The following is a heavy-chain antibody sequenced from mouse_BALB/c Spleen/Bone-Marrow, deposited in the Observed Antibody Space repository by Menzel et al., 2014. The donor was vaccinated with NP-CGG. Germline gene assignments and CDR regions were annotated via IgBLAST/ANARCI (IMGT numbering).Heavy chain of an antibody. CDR2: IYPGNSDT. CDR3: TRSMGFYYAMDY. CDR1: GYTFTIYW. V-gene: IGHV1-5*01. D-gene: IGHD2-3*01. Sequence: VQLQQSGTVLARPGASVKMSCKASGYTFTIYWMHWVEQRPGQGLEWIGAIYPGNSDTSYNQKFKGKAKLTAVTSTSTAYMELSSLTNEDSAVYYCTRSMGFYYAMDYWGQGTSVTVSS. J-gene: IGHJ4*01.